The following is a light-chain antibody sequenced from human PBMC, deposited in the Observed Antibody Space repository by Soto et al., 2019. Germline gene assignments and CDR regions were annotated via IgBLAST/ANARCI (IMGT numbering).Light chain of an antibody. V-gene: IGLV2-14*01. CDR3: QSYDSSLSVLYV. CDR1: SSDVGGYNY. CDR2: DNS. Sequence: QSALTQPASVSGSPGQSITISCTGTSSDVGGYNYVSWYQQLPGTAPKLIIYDNSNRPSGVPDRFSGSKSGNSASLAITGLQAEDEADYYCQSYDSSLSVLYVFGTGTKVTVL. J-gene: IGLJ1*01.